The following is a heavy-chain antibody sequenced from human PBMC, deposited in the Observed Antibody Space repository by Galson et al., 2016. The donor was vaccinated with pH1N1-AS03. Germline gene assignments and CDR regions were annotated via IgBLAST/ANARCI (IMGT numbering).Heavy chain of an antibody. J-gene: IGHJ5*02. D-gene: IGHD2-15*01. Sequence: SVKVSGKASGYTFTTYDINWVRQAPGQGLEWMGWMNPDSGNTGYAPSFQGRVTITRDTSISTAYMKLSSLRSEDTAVCYCARGVVDCSGPACSGTLRFDPWGQGTLVTVSS. V-gene: IGHV1-8*03. CDR3: ARGVVDCSGPACSGTLRFDP. CDR2: MNPDSGNT. CDR1: GYTFTTYD.